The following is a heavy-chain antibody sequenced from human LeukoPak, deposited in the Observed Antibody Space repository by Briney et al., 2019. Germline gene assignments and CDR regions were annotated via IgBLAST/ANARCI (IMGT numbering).Heavy chain of an antibody. D-gene: IGHD6-6*01. J-gene: IGHJ4*02. Sequence: ASVKVSCKASGYTFTSYSINWVRQAPGQGLEWMGWISTYNGNTNYAQKLQGRVTMTTDTSTSTAYMELRSLRSDDTAVYYCAKDRWRDGSSSFDNWGQGALVTVSS. V-gene: IGHV1-18*01. CDR2: ISTYNGNT. CDR1: GYTFTSYS. CDR3: AKDRWRDGSSSFDN.